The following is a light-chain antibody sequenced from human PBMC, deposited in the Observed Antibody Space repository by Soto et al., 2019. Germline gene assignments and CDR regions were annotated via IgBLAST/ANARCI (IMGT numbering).Light chain of an antibody. CDR3: NSYTSSSTLV. Sequence: QSALTQPASVSGSPVQSITISCTGTSSDVGGYNYVSWYQQHPGKAPKLMIYDVSNRPSGVSNRFSGSKSGNTASLTISGLQAEDEADYYCNSYTSSSTLVFGTGTKVTVL. CDR1: SSDVGGYNY. V-gene: IGLV2-14*01. CDR2: DVS. J-gene: IGLJ1*01.